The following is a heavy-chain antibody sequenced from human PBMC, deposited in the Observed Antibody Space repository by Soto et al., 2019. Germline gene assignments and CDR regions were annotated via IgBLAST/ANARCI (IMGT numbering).Heavy chain of an antibody. J-gene: IGHJ6*02. V-gene: IGHV4-59*01. Sequence: SETLSLTCTVSGGSISSYYWSWIRQPPGKGLEWIGYIYYSGSTNYNPSLKSRVTISVDTSKNQFSLKLSSVTAADTAVYYCARVDYDFWSGYSTGYYYGMDVWGQGTTVTVSS. CDR3: ARVDYDFWSGYSTGYYYGMDV. D-gene: IGHD3-3*01. CDR2: IYYSGST. CDR1: GGSISSYY.